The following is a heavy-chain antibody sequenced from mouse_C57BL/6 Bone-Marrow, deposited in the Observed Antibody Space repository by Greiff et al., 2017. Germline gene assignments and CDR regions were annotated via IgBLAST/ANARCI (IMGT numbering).Heavy chain of an antibody. CDR2: ISYDGSN. Sequence: DVQLVESGPGLVKPSQSLSLTCSVTGYSITSGYYWNWIRQFPGNKLEWMGYISYDGSNNYNPSLKNRISITRDTSKNQFFLKLNSVTTEDTATYYCASPGLDYWGQGTTLTVSS. J-gene: IGHJ2*01. CDR3: ASPGLDY. V-gene: IGHV3-6*01. CDR1: GYSITSGYY.